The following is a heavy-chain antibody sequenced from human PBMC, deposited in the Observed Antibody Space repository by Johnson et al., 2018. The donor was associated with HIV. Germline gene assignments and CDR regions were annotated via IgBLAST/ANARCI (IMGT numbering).Heavy chain of an antibody. Sequence: QVHLVESGGGVVQPGRSLRLSCAASGFTFSSYAMHWVRQAPGKGLEWVAVISYDGSIKYYADSVKGRFTISRDNSKNTLYLQMNSQRAEDTAVYYCARDRCSSTSCIDAFDIWGQGTMVTVSS. CDR2: ISYDGSIK. CDR3: ARDRCSSTSCIDAFDI. J-gene: IGHJ3*02. V-gene: IGHV3-30*04. CDR1: GFTFSSYA. D-gene: IGHD2-2*01.